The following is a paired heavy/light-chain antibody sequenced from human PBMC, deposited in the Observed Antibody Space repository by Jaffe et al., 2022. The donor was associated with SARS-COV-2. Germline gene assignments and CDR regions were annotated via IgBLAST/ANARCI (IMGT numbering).Light chain of an antibody. CDR2: EDS. CDR3: YSADSSGDQCV. J-gene: IGLJ3*02. CDR1: ALPKKY. Sequence: SYELTQPPSVSVSPGQTARITCSGDALPKKYAYWYQQKTGQAPVLVIYEDSKRPSGIPERFSGSSSGTMATLIIRGAQVEDEGDYYCYSADSSGDQCVFGGGTKVTVL. V-gene: IGLV3-10*01.
Heavy chain of an antibody. Sequence: EVQLVESGGDLVKPGGSLRLSCAASGFSFSNALMTWVRQAPGKGLEWVGRIKSKTDTGTTDYAAPVKGRFTISRDDSKNTLYLQMNSLKTEDTAVYYCTARSSGILATYFDYWGLGTPVTVSS. J-gene: IGHJ4*02. D-gene: IGHD3-3*02. V-gene: IGHV3-15*01. CDR3: TARSSGILATYFDY. CDR2: IKSKTDTGTT. CDR1: GFSFSNAL.